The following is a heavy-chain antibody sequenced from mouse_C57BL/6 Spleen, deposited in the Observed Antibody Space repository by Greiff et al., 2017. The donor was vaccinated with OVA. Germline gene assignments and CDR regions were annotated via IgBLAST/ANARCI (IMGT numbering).Heavy chain of an antibody. Sequence: QVQLQQPGAELVKPGASVKMSCKASGYTFTSYWITWVKQRPGQGLEWIGDIYPGSGSTNYNEKFKSKATLTVETSSSTAYMQLSSLTSEDSAVYYCARWVYDYDGYFDYWGQGTTLTVSS. J-gene: IGHJ2*01. D-gene: IGHD2-4*01. V-gene: IGHV1-55*01. CDR3: ARWVYDYDGYFDY. CDR1: GYTFTSYW. CDR2: IYPGSGST.